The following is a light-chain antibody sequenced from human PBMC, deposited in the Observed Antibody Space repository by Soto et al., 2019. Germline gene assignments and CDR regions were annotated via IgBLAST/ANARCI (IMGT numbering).Light chain of an antibody. Sequence: EIVMTQSPATLSVSPGERATLPCRASQSVSSNLAWYQQTPGQAPRLLIYGASTRATGIPDRFSGSGSGTDFTLTISRLEPEDFAVYYCQHYGSSPFFGQGTRLEIK. CDR1: QSVSSN. J-gene: IGKJ5*01. V-gene: IGKV3-20*01. CDR2: GAS. CDR3: QHYGSSPF.